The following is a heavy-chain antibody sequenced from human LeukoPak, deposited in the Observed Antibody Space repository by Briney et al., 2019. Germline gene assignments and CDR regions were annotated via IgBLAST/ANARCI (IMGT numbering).Heavy chain of an antibody. CDR3: ARRAGGCSSTSCGLPDY. CDR2: IWYDGSNK. CDR1: GFTFNSYG. D-gene: IGHD2-2*01. V-gene: IGHV3-33*01. Sequence: PGRSLRLSCAASGFTFNSYGMHWVRQAPGQGLEWVAVIWYDGSNKYYADSVKGRFNISRDNSKNTLYLQMNSLRAEDTAVYYCARRAGGCSSTSCGLPDYWGQGTLVTVSS. J-gene: IGHJ4*02.